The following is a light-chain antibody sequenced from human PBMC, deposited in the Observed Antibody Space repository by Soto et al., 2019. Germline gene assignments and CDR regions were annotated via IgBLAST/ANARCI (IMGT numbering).Light chain of an antibody. J-gene: IGLJ2*01. CDR2: DNS. CDR3: ATWDDSLNGL. Sequence: QSVLTQPPSASGTPGQRVTISCSGSSSNVAYYSVSWFQHLPGTAPKLLIFDNSQRPSGVPDRFSGSKSGTSASLAISGLQSEDEADYYCATWDDSLNGLFGGGTKLTVL. CDR1: SSNVAYYS. V-gene: IGLV1-44*01.